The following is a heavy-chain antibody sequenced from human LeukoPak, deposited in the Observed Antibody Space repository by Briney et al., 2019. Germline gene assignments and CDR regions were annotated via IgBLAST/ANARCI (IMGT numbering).Heavy chain of an antibody. CDR3: ARRNVYSSSWDYFDY. CDR1: GGSISSYY. V-gene: IGHV4-59*08. Sequence: PSETLSLTCTVSGGSISSYYWSWIRQPPGKGLEWIGYIYYSGSTNYNPSLKSRVTISVDTSKNQFSLKLSSVTAADTAVYYCARRNVYSSSWDYFDYWGQGTLVTVPS. D-gene: IGHD6-13*01. CDR2: IYYSGST. J-gene: IGHJ4*02.